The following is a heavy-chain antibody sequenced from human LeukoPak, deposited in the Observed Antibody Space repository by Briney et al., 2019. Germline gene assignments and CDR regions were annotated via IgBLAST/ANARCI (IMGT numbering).Heavy chain of an antibody. CDR2: IIPIFGTA. Sequence: SVKVSCKASGGTFSRYAISWVRQAPGQGLEWMGRIIPIFGTANYAQKFQGRVTITTDESTSTAYMELSSLRSEDTAVYYCARGSSSPGLPEAVWGKGTTVTVSS. CDR3: ARGSSSPGLPEAV. CDR1: GGTFSRYA. D-gene: IGHD6-6*01. J-gene: IGHJ6*04. V-gene: IGHV1-69*05.